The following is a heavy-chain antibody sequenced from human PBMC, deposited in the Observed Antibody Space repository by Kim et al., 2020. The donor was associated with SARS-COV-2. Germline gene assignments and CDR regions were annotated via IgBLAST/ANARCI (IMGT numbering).Heavy chain of an antibody. D-gene: IGHD2-21*02. J-gene: IGHJ6*02. CDR2: INSDESST. CDR1: GFTFSSYW. Sequence: GGSLILSCAASGFTFSSYWMHWVRQAPGKGLVWVSRINSDESSTSYADSVKGRFTISRDNAKNTLYLQMTRLRAEDTAVYYCARGDWGLVVWGQGTTVTGS. V-gene: IGHV3-74*01. CDR3: ARGDWGLVV.